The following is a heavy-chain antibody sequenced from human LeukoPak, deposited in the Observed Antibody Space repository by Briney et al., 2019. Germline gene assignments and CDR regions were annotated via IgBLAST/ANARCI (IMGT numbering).Heavy chain of an antibody. D-gene: IGHD2-2*01. V-gene: IGHV3-64*01. CDR2: ITLDGIST. Sequence: PGGSLRLSCAPSGFPFRSYAKHWVRQAPGKGLEYVSAITLDGISTYYANSVKGRFTISRDNSKNTLYLQMGSLRAEDMAVYYCARDERWCSSTSCLGDHPFYYWGQGTLVTVSS. CDR1: GFPFRSYA. J-gene: IGHJ4*02. CDR3: ARDERWCSSTSCLGDHPFYY.